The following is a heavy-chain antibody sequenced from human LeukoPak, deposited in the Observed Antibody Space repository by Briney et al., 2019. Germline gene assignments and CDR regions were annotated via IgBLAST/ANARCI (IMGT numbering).Heavy chain of an antibody. CDR2: ISSNGGST. CDR1: GFTFSSYA. CDR3: ARLSGWYKAFDY. V-gene: IGHV3-64*01. J-gene: IGHJ4*02. D-gene: IGHD6-19*01. Sequence: GSLRLSCAASGFTFSSYAMHWVRQAPGKGLEYVSAISSNGGSTYYANSVKGRFTISRDNSKNTLYLQMGSLRAEDMAVYYCARLSGWYKAFDYWGQGTLVTVPS.